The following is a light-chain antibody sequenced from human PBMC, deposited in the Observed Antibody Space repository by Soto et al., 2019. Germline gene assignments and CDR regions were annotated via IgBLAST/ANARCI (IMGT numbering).Light chain of an antibody. CDR2: DNN. Sequence: QSVLTQPPSVSAAPGQRVTISCSGSSSNIGSDYVSWYQQLPGTAPKLLIYDNNNRPSGIPDRFSGSKSGTSATLGITGLQTGDEADYYCGAWDSSLSVWVFGGGTKLTVL. J-gene: IGLJ3*02. CDR3: GAWDSSLSVWV. CDR1: SSNIGSDY. V-gene: IGLV1-51*01.